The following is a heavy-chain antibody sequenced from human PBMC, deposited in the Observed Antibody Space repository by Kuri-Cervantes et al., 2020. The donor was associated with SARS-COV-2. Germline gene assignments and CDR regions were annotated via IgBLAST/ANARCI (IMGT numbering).Heavy chain of an antibody. V-gene: IGHV4-39*02. D-gene: IGHD1-1*01. CDR1: GGSIGSSSYY. Sequence: GSLRLSCTVSGGSIGSSSYYWGWIRQPPGKGLEWIGSIYYSGSTYYNPSLKSRVTISVDTSKNQFSLKLSSVTAADTAVYYCAKDSLLEVKFDYWGQGTLVTVSS. CDR2: IYYSGST. CDR3: AKDSLLEVKFDY. J-gene: IGHJ4*02.